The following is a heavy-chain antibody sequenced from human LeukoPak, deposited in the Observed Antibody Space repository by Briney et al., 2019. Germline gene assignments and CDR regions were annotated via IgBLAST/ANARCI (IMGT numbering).Heavy chain of an antibody. Sequence: SETLSLTCTVSGSSISSSSDYWGWIRLPPGKGLEWIGSLYYSGGAYYNPSLKSRVTIFADTSKNQFSLKLRSVTAADTAVYYCAIGIARSRFDYWGQGILVTVSS. J-gene: IGHJ4*02. CDR3: AIGIARSRFDY. CDR1: GSSISSSSDY. D-gene: IGHD2-21*01. CDR2: LYYSGGA. V-gene: IGHV4-39*01.